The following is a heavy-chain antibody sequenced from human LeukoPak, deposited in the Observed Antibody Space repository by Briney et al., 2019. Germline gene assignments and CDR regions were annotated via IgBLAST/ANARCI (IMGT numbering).Heavy chain of an antibody. D-gene: IGHD6-13*01. V-gene: IGHV3-20*01. CDR2: INWNGGST. J-gene: IGHJ4*02. Sequence: GGSLRLSCAASGFTFSSYGMHWVRQAPGKGLEWVSGINWNGGSTGYADSVKGRFTISRDNAKNSLYLQMNSLRAEDMALYHCARVGIQSSSWSDYFDYWGQGTLVTVSS. CDR3: ARVGIQSSSWSDYFDY. CDR1: GFTFSSYG.